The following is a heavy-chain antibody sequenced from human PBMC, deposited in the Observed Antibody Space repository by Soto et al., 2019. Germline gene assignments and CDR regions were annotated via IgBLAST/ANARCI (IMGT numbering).Heavy chain of an antibody. V-gene: IGHV4-31*03. Sequence: KTSETLSLTCTVSGGSISSGGYYWSWIRQHPGKGLEWIGYIYYSGSTYYNPSLKSRVTISVDTSKNQFSLKLSSVTAADTAVYYCARELAQGYCSGGSCYSVSGGWFDPWGQGTLVTVSS. D-gene: IGHD2-15*01. J-gene: IGHJ5*02. CDR2: IYYSGST. CDR1: GGSISSGGYY. CDR3: ARELAQGYCSGGSCYSVSGGWFDP.